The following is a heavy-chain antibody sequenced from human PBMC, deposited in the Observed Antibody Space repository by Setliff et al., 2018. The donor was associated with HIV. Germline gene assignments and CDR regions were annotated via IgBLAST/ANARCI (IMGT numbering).Heavy chain of an antibody. J-gene: IGHJ5*02. D-gene: IGHD3-10*01. V-gene: IGHV4-39*07. CDR3: AREGARHYGSGRYHSWFDP. Sequence: PSETLSLTCSVSGVSTSSSTYYWGWIRQPPGKGLEWIGYIFYTGSTYYNPSLKSRVTMSVDTSKNQFSLKLSSVTAADTAVYYCAREGARHYGSGRYHSWFDPWGQGTQGTVS. CDR1: GVSTSSSTYY. CDR2: IFYTGST.